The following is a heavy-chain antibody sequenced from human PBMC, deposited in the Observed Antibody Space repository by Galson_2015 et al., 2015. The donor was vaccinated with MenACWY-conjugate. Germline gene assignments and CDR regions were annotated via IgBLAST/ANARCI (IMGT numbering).Heavy chain of an antibody. CDR3: ARSVGMTSVYDQ. CDR2: VYPGDSGT. D-gene: IGHD4-11*01. Sequence: QSGAEVKKPGESLKISCKASGYSFTSHWIAWVRQMPGKGLEWMGIVYPGDSGTRYSPSFQGQVTISADKSISTAYLQWTSLKPSDTAMYYCARSVGMTSVYDQWGQGTLVTVSS. V-gene: IGHV5-51*01. J-gene: IGHJ5*02. CDR1: GYSFTSHW.